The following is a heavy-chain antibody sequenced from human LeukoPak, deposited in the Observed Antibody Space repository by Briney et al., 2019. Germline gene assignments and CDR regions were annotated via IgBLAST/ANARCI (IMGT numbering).Heavy chain of an antibody. J-gene: IGHJ1*01. CDR3: AKDQGAYYGSGSYYRGYFQH. D-gene: IGHD3-10*01. V-gene: IGHV3-30*02. Sequence: GGSLRLSCEASGFTFSRYWMHWVRQAPGKGLEWVAFIRYDGSNKYYADSVKGRFTISRDNSKNTLYLQMNSLRAEDTAVYYCAKDQGAYYGSGSYYRGYFQHWGQGTLVTVSS. CDR2: IRYDGSNK. CDR1: GFTFSRYW.